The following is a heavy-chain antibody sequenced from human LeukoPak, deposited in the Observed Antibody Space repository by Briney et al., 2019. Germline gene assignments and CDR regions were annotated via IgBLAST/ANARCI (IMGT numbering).Heavy chain of an antibody. CDR3: ARLSREYYYGMDV. CDR2: IKEDGSEN. J-gene: IGHJ6*02. CDR1: GFTFSSYW. V-gene: IGHV3-7*05. D-gene: IGHD2-2*01. Sequence: GGSLRLSCAASGFTFSSYWMSWVRQAPGKGLEWVANIKEDGSENYYVESVKGRFTISGDNAKTSVYLQMNSLRAEDTAVYYCARLSREYYYGMDVWGQGTTVTVSS.